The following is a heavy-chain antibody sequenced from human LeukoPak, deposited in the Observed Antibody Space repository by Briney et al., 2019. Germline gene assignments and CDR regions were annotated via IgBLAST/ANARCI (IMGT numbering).Heavy chain of an antibody. CDR3: AKDLRSSGWYEGFDY. CDR1: GFTFSSYA. V-gene: IGHV3-23*01. CDR2: ISGSGGST. J-gene: IGHJ4*02. Sequence: PGGSLRLSCAASGFTFSSYAMSWLRQAPGKGLEWVSAISGSGGSTYYADSVKGRFTISRDNSKNTLYLQMNSLRAEDTAVYYCAKDLRSSGWYEGFDYWGQGTLVTVSS. D-gene: IGHD6-19*01.